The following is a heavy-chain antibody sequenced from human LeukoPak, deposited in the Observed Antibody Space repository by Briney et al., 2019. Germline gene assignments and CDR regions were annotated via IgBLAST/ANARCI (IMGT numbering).Heavy chain of an antibody. CDR1: GFTFSSYA. Sequence: PGGSLRLSCAASGFTFSSYAMSWVRQAPGKGLEWVSAISGSGGSTYYADSVKGRFTISRGNSKNTLYLQMNSLRAEDTAVYYCAKPHDPRSGGSCYDYWGQGTLVTVSS. CDR3: AKPHDPRSGGSCYDY. D-gene: IGHD2-15*01. V-gene: IGHV3-23*01. CDR2: ISGSGGST. J-gene: IGHJ4*02.